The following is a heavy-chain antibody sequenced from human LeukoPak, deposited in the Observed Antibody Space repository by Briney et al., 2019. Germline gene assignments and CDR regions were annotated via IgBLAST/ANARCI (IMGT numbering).Heavy chain of an antibody. D-gene: IGHD6-19*01. Sequence: SETLSLTCTVSGGSISSGSYHWSWIRQPAGKGLEWIGRIYTSGSTNYNPSLKSRVTISVDTSKNQFSLKLSSVTAADTAVYYCASTGSLYSSGWRVLDYWGQGTLVTVSS. CDR2: IYTSGST. CDR1: GGSISSGSYH. V-gene: IGHV4-61*02. CDR3: ASTGSLYSSGWRVLDY. J-gene: IGHJ4*02.